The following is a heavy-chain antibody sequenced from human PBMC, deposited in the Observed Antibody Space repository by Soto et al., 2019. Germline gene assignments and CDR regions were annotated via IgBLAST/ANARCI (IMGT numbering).Heavy chain of an antibody. CDR1: GDTFNFYS. V-gene: IGHV1-69*02. CDR3: ASSYGSGYRAFDY. D-gene: IGHD3-10*01. Sequence: QVQLVQSGAEVKRPGSSVKVSCKASGDTFNFYSINWVRQAPGLGLEWMGRVNPIVSMSNYAKKFQGRVKMAADKSTSTAYIELSSLRSEGTAIYYCASSYGSGYRAFDYWGQGALVTVSS. CDR2: VNPIVSMS. J-gene: IGHJ4*02.